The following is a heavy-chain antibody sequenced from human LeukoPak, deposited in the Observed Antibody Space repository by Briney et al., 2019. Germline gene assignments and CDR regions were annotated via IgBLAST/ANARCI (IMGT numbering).Heavy chain of an antibody. CDR1: GYTFTSYG. J-gene: IGHJ2*01. D-gene: IGHD1-26*01. V-gene: IGHV1-18*01. Sequence: GASVKVSCKASGYTFTSYGISWVRQAPGQGLEWVGWISAYNGNTNYAQKLQGRVTMTTDTSTSTAYLELRSLRSDDTAMYYCARGRQSGNWYFDLWGRGTLVTVSS. CDR3: ARGRQSGNWYFDL. CDR2: ISAYNGNT.